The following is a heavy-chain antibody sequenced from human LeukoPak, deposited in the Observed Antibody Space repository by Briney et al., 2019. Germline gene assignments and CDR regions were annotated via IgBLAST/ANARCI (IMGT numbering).Heavy chain of an antibody. D-gene: IGHD2-21*01. CDR1: GFTFSDYY. V-gene: IGHV3-11*06. CDR3: ARSSSSGGGDSSDI. CDR2: ISGSSYYT. Sequence: GGSLRLSCAASGFTFSDYYMSWIRQAPGKGLEWVSYISGSSYYTKYADSVMGRFTISRDNAKNSLYLQMNSLRAEDTAVYYCARSSSSGGGDSSDIWGQGTMVTVPS. J-gene: IGHJ3*02.